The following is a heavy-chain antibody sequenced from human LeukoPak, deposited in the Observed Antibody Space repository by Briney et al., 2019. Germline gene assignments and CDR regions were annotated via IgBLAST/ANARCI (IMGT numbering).Heavy chain of an antibody. J-gene: IGHJ4*02. CDR2: IYYSGST. Sequence: SETLSLTCTVSGGSISSYYWSWIRQPPGKGLEWIGYIYYSGSTNYNPSLKRRVTISVDTSKNQFSLKLSSVTAADTAVYYCARQEGSYFDYWGQGTLVTVSS. CDR3: ARQEGSYFDY. V-gene: IGHV4-59*01. CDR1: GGSISSYY.